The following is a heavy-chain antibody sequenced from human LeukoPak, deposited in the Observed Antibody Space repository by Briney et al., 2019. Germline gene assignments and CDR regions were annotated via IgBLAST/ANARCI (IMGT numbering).Heavy chain of an antibody. CDR3: ARVPRRTMVRGVIAHPTFDY. J-gene: IGHJ4*02. CDR2: INPNSGGT. CDR1: GCTFTGYY. V-gene: IGHV1-2*02. Sequence: GASVNVSCKASGCTFTGYYMHWVRQAPGQGLEWMGWINPNSGGTNYAQKFQGRVTMTRDTSISTAYMELSRLRSDDTAVYYCARVPRRTMVRGVIAHPTFDYWGQGTLVTVSS. D-gene: IGHD3-10*01.